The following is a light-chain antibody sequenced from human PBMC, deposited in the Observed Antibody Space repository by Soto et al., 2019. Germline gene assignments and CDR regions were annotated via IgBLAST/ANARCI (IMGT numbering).Light chain of an antibody. CDR3: QHYGYPQWT. J-gene: IGKJ1*01. Sequence: EIVLTQSPDTLSLSPGERATLSCRASQSGSSSYLAWYQQRPGQPPRLLIYGVFTRADDIPDRFSGSGSGTDFTLTISSLQPEDFAVYSGQHYGYPQWTFGQGTKVEI. CDR1: QSGSSSY. CDR2: GVF. V-gene: IGKV3-20*01.